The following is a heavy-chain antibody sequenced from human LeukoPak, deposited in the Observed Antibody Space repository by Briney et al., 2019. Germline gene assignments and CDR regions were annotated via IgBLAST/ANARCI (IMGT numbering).Heavy chain of an antibody. CDR3: ASSGYSGYDFLVY. J-gene: IGHJ4*02. CDR1: GGSISSSNW. D-gene: IGHD5-12*01. CDR2: IYHSGST. V-gene: IGHV4-4*02. Sequence: SETLSLTCAVSGGSISSSNWWSWVRQPPGKGLEWIGEIYHSGSTNYNPSLKSRVTISVDKSENQFSLKLSSVTAADTAVYYRASSGYSGYDFLVYWGQGTLVTVSS.